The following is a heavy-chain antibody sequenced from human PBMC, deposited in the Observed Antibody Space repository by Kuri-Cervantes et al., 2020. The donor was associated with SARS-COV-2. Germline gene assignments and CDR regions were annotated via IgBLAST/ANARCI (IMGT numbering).Heavy chain of an antibody. V-gene: IGHV1-69*13. D-gene: IGHD1-26*01. CDR1: GGTFSSYA. CDR3: ARSGWTSGSYYVGWFDP. J-gene: IGHJ5*02. CDR2: IIPIFGTA. Sequence: SVKVSCKASGGTFSSYATSWVRQAPGQGLEWMGGIIPIFGTANYAQKFQGRVTITADESTSTAYMELSSLRSEDTAVYYCARSGWTSGSYYVGWFDPWGQGTLVTVSS.